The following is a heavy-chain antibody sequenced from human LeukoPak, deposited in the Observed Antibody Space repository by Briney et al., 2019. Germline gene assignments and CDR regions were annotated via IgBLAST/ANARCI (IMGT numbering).Heavy chain of an antibody. V-gene: IGHV3-23*01. J-gene: IGHJ4*02. D-gene: IGHD3-22*01. Sequence: GRSLRLSCAASGFTFSSYGMSWVRQAPGKGLDWVSAISGSGGSTYYADSVKGRFTISRDNSKNTLYLQMNSLRAEDTAVYYCAKDQAYYYGSSGYYYFDYWGQGILVTVSS. CDR1: GFTFSSYG. CDR2: ISGSGGST. CDR3: AKDQAYYYGSSGYYYFDY.